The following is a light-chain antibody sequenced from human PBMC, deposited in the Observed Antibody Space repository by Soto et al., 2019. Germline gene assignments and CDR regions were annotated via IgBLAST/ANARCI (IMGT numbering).Light chain of an antibody. CDR2: DAS. CDR3: QQRTNWPPT. CDR1: QSINYF. V-gene: IGKV3-11*01. Sequence: EIVLIQSPATLSLSTGERATLSCRASQSINYFLAWYQQKPGQAPRLLIYDASNRATGIPARFSGSGSGTDFTLTISSLEPEDFAVYFCQQRTNWPPTFGQGTKVDIK. J-gene: IGKJ1*01.